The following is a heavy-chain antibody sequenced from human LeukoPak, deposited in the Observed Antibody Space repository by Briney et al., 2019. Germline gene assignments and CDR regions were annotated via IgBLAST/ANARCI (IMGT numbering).Heavy chain of an antibody. J-gene: IGHJ3*02. D-gene: IGHD4-23*01. CDR2: ISISTGTT. Sequence: GGSLRLSCAASGFTFSSYTMNWVRQAPGKGLGWVSYISISTGTTYYADSVKGRFTISRDNAKNSLYLQMNSLRAEDTAVYYCASGGVGDAFEIWGQGTMVTVSS. CDR1: GFTFSSYT. V-gene: IGHV3-48*01. CDR3: ASGGVGDAFEI.